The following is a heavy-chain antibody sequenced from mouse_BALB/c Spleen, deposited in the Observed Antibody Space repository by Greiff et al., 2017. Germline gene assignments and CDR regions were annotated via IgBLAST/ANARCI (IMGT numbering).Heavy chain of an antibody. V-gene: IGHV5-12-1*01. J-gene: IGHJ3*01. Sequence: EVQGVESGGGLVKPGGSLKLSCAASGFAFSSYDMSWVRQTPEKRLEWVAYISSGGGSTYYPDTVKGRFTISRDNAKNTLYLQMSSLKSEDTAMYYCARRGDGPSWFAYWGQGTLVTVSA. CDR2: ISSGGGST. CDR1: GFAFSSYD. CDR3: ARRGDGPSWFAY.